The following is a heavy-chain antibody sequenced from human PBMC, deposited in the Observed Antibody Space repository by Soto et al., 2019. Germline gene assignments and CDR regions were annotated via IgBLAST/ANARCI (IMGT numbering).Heavy chain of an antibody. CDR2: ISFDGSNQ. Sequence: GGSLRLSCAASGFDFSSYALHWVGQAPGKGLEWLSVISFDGSNQYYADSVKGRFTVSRDSSKNTLYLQMNSLRPEDTSVYSCARALGFYGANYIDYWGQGTLVTVSS. J-gene: IGHJ4*02. CDR3: ARALGFYGANYIDY. D-gene: IGHD4-17*01. CDR1: GFDFSSYA. V-gene: IGHV3-30*04.